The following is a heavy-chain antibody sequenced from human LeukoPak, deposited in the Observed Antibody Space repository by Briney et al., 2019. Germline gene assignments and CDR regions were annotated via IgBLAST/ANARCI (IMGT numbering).Heavy chain of an antibody. D-gene: IGHD3-22*01. CDR1: GFTFSNYY. J-gene: IGHJ4*02. CDR3: ARHSSGYFRLDY. Sequence: GGSLRLSCAASGFTFSNYYMSWIRQAPGKGLEWVSYISSSGDSIYYADPVKGRFTISRDNAKNSLYLQMNSLRAEDTAMYYCARHSSGYFRLDYWGQGTLVTVSS. V-gene: IGHV3-11*01. CDR2: ISSSGDSI.